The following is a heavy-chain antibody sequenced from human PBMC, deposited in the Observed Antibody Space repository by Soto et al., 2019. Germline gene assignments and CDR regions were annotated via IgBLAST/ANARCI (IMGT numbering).Heavy chain of an antibody. CDR3: ARHYDFWSGYSFDY. Sequence: PSETLSLTCPVSGGSISSSSYYWGWIRQPPGKGLEWIGSIYYSGSTYYNPSLKSRVTISVDTSKNQFSLKLSSVTAADTAVYYCARHYDFWSGYSFDYWGQGTLVTVSS. J-gene: IGHJ4*02. CDR2: IYYSGST. CDR1: GGSISSSSYY. D-gene: IGHD3-3*01. V-gene: IGHV4-39*01.